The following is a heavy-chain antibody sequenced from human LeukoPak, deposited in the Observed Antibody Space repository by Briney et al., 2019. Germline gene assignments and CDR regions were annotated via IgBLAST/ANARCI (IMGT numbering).Heavy chain of an antibody. CDR2: ISSDSIYI. Sequence: GGSLRLSCAASGFTFSSYSMNWVRQAPGKGLEWVSSISSDSIYIYYADSVKGRFTSSRDNAKNSLYLQMNSLRAEDTAVYYCAKGDTTWELPHDYWGQGTLVTVSS. D-gene: IGHD1-26*01. J-gene: IGHJ4*02. V-gene: IGHV3-21*04. CDR1: GFTFSSYS. CDR3: AKGDTTWELPHDY.